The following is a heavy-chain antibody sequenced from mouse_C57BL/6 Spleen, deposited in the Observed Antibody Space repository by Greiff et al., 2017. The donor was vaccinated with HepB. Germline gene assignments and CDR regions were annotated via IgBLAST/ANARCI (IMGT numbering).Heavy chain of an antibody. CDR2: IYPGDGDT. D-gene: IGHD2-2*01. CDR1: GYAFSSSW. Sequence: QVQLQQSGPELVKPGASVKISCKASGYAFSSSWMNWVKQRPGKGLEWIGRIYPGDGDTNYNGKFKGKATLTADKSSSTAYMQLSSLTSEDSAVYFCAREGGLRRMDYAMDYWGQGTAVTVSS. J-gene: IGHJ4*01. V-gene: IGHV1-82*01. CDR3: AREGGLRRMDYAMDY.